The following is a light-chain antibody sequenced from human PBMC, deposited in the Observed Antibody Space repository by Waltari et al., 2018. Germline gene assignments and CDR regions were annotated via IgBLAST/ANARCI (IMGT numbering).Light chain of an antibody. Sequence: CRASQSIDNFLAWYQQKPGQAPRLLIYDSSNRATDIPARFSGSRSGTDFTLTISSLEPEDFAVYYCQQRSGWPPTFGGGTKVDI. CDR2: DSS. CDR3: QQRSGWPPT. J-gene: IGKJ4*01. V-gene: IGKV3-11*01. CDR1: QSIDNF.